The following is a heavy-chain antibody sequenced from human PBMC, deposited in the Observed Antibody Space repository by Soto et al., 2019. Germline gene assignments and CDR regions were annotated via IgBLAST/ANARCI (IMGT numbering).Heavy chain of an antibody. V-gene: IGHV3-74*01. CDR2: IDNAGTDS. CDR1: GFTLSGRS. J-gene: IGHJ6*04. CDR3: ARGWFGPDV. D-gene: IGHD3-10*01. Sequence: EVQLVESGGGLVQPGGSLRLSCAASGFTLSGRSMHWVRQAPGKGLVWVSGIDNAGTDSTYADYVKGRLTSSRDNAKNMLYLQLNSLRVEDTAVYYCARGWFGPDVWGKGTTVTVSS.